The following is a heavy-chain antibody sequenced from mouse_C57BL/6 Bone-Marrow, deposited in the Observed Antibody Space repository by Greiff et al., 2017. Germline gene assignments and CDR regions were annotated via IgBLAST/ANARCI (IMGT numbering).Heavy chain of an antibody. J-gene: IGHJ1*03. Sequence: VQLQQPGAELVKPGASVKLSCKASGYTFTSYWMQWVKQRPGQCLEWIGEIDPSDSYTNYNQKFKGKATLTVDTSSSTAYMQLSSLTSEDSAVYYCARNYYGSSHWYFDVWGTGTTVTVSS. CDR1: GYTFTSYW. CDR3: ARNYYGSSHWYFDV. V-gene: IGHV1-50*01. CDR2: IDPSDSYT. D-gene: IGHD1-1*01.